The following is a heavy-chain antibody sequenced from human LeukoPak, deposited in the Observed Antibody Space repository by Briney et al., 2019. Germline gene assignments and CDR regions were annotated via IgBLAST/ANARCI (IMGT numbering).Heavy chain of an antibody. CDR3: ARDFSYYYYMDV. CDR2: IRYDGSNK. Sequence: GGSLRLSCAASGFTFSSYGMHWVRQAPGKGLEWVAFIRYDGSNKYYADSVKGRFTISRDNSKNTLYLQMNSLRAEDTAVYYCARDFSYYYYMDVWGKGTTVTVSS. J-gene: IGHJ6*03. V-gene: IGHV3-30*02. D-gene: IGHD2/OR15-2a*01. CDR1: GFTFSSYG.